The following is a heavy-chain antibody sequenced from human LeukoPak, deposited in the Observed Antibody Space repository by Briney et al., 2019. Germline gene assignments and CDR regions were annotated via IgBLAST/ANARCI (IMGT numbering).Heavy chain of an antibody. CDR1: GGTFSNYA. Sequence: SVKVSCKASGGTFSNYAINWVRQAPGQGLEWMGGIMPMFGATNYAQKFQGRVIINADEAMSTAYMELSSLRSDDTAVYYCARLVQNLPYYYMDVWGKGTTVTISS. CDR3: ARLVQNLPYYYMDV. V-gene: IGHV1-69*13. CDR2: IMPMFGAT. D-gene: IGHD1-14*01. J-gene: IGHJ6*03.